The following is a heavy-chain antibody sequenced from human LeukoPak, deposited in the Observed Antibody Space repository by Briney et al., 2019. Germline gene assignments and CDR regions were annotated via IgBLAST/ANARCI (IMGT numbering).Heavy chain of an antibody. D-gene: IGHD5-24*01. CDR1: GFTFSSYA. Sequence: GGSLRLSCAASGFTFSSYAMSWVRQAPGKGLEWVSAISGSGGSTYYADSVKGRFTISRDNSKNTLYLQTNSLRAEDTAVYYCAGYNYGLDWFDPWGQGTLVTVSS. CDR2: ISGSGGST. J-gene: IGHJ5*02. V-gene: IGHV3-23*01. CDR3: AGYNYGLDWFDP.